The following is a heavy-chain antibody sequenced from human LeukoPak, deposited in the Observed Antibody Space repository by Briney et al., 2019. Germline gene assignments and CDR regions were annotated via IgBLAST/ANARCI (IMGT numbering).Heavy chain of an antibody. V-gene: IGHV3-23*01. J-gene: IGHJ4*02. CDR1: GFTLSSYA. Sequence: GGSLRLSCAASGFTLSSYAMSWIRQAPGKGLEWVSAISVSGNTYHADSVKGRFTISRDSSKNTLYLQMNRLRAEDAAVYYCAKAPVTTCSGAYCYPFDYWGQGTLVTVSS. CDR3: AKAPVTTCSGAYCYPFDY. CDR2: ISVSGNT. D-gene: IGHD2-21*01.